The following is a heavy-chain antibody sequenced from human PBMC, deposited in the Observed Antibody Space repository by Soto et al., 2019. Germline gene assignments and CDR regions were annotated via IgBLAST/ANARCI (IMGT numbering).Heavy chain of an antibody. CDR1: GYDFTAYD. CDR3: GRGASPRAPAGGSTYYLAMDV. Sequence: ASVKVSCKASGYDFTAYDINGVRQASGRGLEWMGWMNPINGATGSARSFQGRVSMTRNTATGTAYLELTSLRSDDSAVYYCGRGASPRAPAGGSTYYLAMDVWGQGTTVTVSS. D-gene: IGHD6-13*01. J-gene: IGHJ6*02. V-gene: IGHV1-8*02. CDR2: MNPINGAT.